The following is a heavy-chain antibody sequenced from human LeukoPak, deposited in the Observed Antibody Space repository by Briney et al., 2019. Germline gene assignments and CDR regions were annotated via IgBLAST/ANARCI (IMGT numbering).Heavy chain of an antibody. D-gene: IGHD2-2*01. CDR2: IYYSGST. J-gene: IGHJ4*02. Sequence: SETLSLTCTVSGGSISSYYWSWIRQPPGKGLEWIGYIYYSGSTNYNPSLKSRVTISVDTSKNQFSLKLSSVTAADTAVYYCARLRIIVVVPPARLDYFDYWGQGTLVTVSS. V-gene: IGHV4-59*08. CDR3: ARLRIIVVVPPARLDYFDY. CDR1: GGSISSYY.